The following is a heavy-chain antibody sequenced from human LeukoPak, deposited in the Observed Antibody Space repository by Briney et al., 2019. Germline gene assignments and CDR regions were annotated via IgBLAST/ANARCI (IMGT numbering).Heavy chain of an antibody. Sequence: GGSLRLSCAASGFTLSSYAMSWVRQAPGKGLEWVSAISGSGGSTYYADSVKGRFTISRDNSKNTLYLQMTSLKTEDTAVYYCTTDLGRSRIAPRFYYWGHGTLVTVSS. V-gene: IGHV3-23*01. CDR1: GFTLSSYA. CDR2: ISGSGGST. D-gene: IGHD6-6*01. J-gene: IGHJ4*01. CDR3: TTDLGRSRIAPRFYY.